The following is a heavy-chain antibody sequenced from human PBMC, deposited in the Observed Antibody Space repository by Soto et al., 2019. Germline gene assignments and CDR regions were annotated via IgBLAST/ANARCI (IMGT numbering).Heavy chain of an antibody. CDR1: GGSISSYY. D-gene: IGHD5-12*01. Sequence: PSETLSLTCTVSGGSISSYYWSWIRQPPGKGLEWIGYIYYSGSTNYNPSLKSRVTISVDTSKNQFSLKLSSVTAADTAVYYCARRQMATIFGMDVWGKGTTVTVSS. CDR3: ARRQMATIFGMDV. V-gene: IGHV4-59*01. J-gene: IGHJ6*04. CDR2: IYYSGST.